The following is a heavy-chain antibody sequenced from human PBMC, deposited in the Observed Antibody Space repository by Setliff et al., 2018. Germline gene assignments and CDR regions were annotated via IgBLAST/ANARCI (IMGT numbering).Heavy chain of an antibody. D-gene: IGHD5-12*01. CDR3: AREREYSGYEGMADY. CDR1: GGSISSGGYY. Sequence: SETLSLTCTVSGGSISSGGYYWSWIRQHPGKGLEWIGYIYYSGSTYYNPSLKSRVTISVDTSKNQFSLKLSSVTAADTAVYYCAREREYSGYEGMADYWGQGTLVTVS. CDR2: IYYSGST. J-gene: IGHJ4*02. V-gene: IGHV4-31*03.